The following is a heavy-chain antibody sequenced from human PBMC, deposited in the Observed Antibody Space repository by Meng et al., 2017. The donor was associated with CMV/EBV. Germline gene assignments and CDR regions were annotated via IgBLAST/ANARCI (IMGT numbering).Heavy chain of an antibody. V-gene: IGHV3-74*01. CDR1: GVTFSSYW. D-gene: IGHD2/OR15-2a*01. CDR2: IDGDGSNI. CDR3: AREVITPGQYFFED. Sequence: SGVTFSSYWMHWVRQAPGEGMVWISGIDGDGSNIRYADFAKGRFTISRDNAKNTLYLQMNSPRAEDTAVYYCAREVITPGQYFFEDWGQGTLVTVSS. J-gene: IGHJ4*02.